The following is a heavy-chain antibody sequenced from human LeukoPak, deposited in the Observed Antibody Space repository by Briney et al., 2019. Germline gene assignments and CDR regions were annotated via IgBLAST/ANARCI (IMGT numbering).Heavy chain of an antibody. J-gene: IGHJ6*02. CDR1: GGSISSGGYS. V-gene: IGHV4-30-2*01. CDR2: IYHSGST. CDR3: ARALSKYYYYGMDV. Sequence: SETLSLTCAVSGGSISSGGYSWSWIRQPPGKGLEWIGYIYHSGSTYYNPSLKSRVTISVDGSKNQFSLKLSSVTTADTAVYYCARALSKYYYYGMDVWGQGTTVTVSS.